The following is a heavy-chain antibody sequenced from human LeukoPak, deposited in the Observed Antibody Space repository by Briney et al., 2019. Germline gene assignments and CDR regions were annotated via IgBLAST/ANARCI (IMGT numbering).Heavy chain of an antibody. V-gene: IGHV4-59*01. CDR1: GGSFSGYY. D-gene: IGHD3-22*01. Sequence: PSETLSLXCAVYGGSFSGYYWSWIRQPPGKGLEWIGYIYYSGSTNYNPSLKSRVTISVDTSKNQFSLKLSSVTAADTAVYYCARAASDAPYYYDSSGYYFGYWGQGTLVTVSS. CDR2: IYYSGST. CDR3: ARAASDAPYYYDSSGYYFGY. J-gene: IGHJ4*02.